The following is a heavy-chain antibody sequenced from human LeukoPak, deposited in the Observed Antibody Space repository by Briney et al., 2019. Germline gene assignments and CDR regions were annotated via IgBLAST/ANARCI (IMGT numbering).Heavy chain of an antibody. V-gene: IGHV3-74*01. CDR1: GFSLSTYW. CDR3: TRTHCSTPRCFPR. CDR2: INPEGSLT. Sequence: PGGSLSLSCVASGFSLSTYWMHWVRQAPGRGLVWVSRINPEGSLTTYADSVKGRFTISRDSAKNTLYLQMNSLRAEDTAVYYCTRTHCSTPRCFPRWGQGTLVTVSS. J-gene: IGHJ4*02. D-gene: IGHD2-2*01.